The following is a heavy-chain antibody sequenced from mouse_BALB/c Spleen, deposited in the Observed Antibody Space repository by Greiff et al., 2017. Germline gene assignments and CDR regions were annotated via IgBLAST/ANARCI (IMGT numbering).Heavy chain of an antibody. V-gene: IGHV3-2*02. CDR3: ARGGDYFDY. J-gene: IGHJ2*01. CDR1: GYSITSDYA. CDR2: ISYSGST. Sequence: EVQLQESGPGLVKPSQSLSLTCTVTGYSITSDYAWNWIRQFPGNKLEWMGYISYSGSTSYNPSLKSRISITRDPSKNQFFLQLNSVTTEDTATYYCARGGDYFDYWGQGTTLTVSS.